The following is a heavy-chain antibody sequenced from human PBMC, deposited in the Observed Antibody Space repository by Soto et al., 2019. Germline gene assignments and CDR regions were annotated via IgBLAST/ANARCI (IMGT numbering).Heavy chain of an antibody. CDR1: GFTFSSYS. J-gene: IGHJ5*02. CDR2: ITSSSSYI. CDR3: ARADYADFGGWFDP. Sequence: GGSLRLSCAASGFTFSSYSMNWVRQAPGKGLEWVSSITSSSSYIYYADSVKGRFTISRDNAKNSLYLQMNSLRAEDTAVYYCARADYADFGGWFDPWGQGTLVTVSS. V-gene: IGHV3-21*01. D-gene: IGHD4-17*01.